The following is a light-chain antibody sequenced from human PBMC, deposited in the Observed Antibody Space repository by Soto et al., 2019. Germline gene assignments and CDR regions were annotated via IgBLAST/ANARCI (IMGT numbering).Light chain of an antibody. CDR3: QQYGDSPLT. CDR2: GAS. CDR1: QTVSGNY. J-gene: IGKJ4*01. V-gene: IGKV3-20*01. Sequence: NVLTQSPGTLSLSPGERATLSCRASQTVSGNYVAWYQQKPGQTPRLLIYGASSRATDIPDRFSGSGSGTDFTLTITRLEPEDFALYHCQQYGDSPLTFGGGTKVEIK.